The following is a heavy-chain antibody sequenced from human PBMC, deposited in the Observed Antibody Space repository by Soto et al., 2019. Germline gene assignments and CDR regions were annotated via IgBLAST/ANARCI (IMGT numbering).Heavy chain of an antibody. D-gene: IGHD2-15*01. CDR2: ISYDGSNK. V-gene: IGHV3-30-3*01. J-gene: IGHJ4*02. CDR3: ARDGDCSGGSCYEGGFDY. CDR1: GFTFSSYA. Sequence: GGSLRLSCAASGFTFSSYAMHWVRQAPGKGLEWVAVISYDGSNKYYADSVKGRFTISRDNSKNTLYLQMNSLRAEDTAVYYCARDGDCSGGSCYEGGFDYWGQGTLVTVSS.